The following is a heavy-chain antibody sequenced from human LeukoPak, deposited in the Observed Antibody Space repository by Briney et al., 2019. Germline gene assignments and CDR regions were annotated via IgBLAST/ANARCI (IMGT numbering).Heavy chain of an antibody. CDR3: AREVGGFDP. CDR2: IFGGGST. D-gene: IGHD3-16*01. J-gene: IGHJ5*02. V-gene: IGHV3-66*01. CDR1: GFTVSSNY. Sequence: GGSLRLSCAASGFTVSSNYMTWVRQAPGKGLEWVSVIFGGGSTYYADSVKGRFTISRDNSKNTLFLQMNSLRVEDTAVYYCAREVGGFDPWGQGTLVTVSS.